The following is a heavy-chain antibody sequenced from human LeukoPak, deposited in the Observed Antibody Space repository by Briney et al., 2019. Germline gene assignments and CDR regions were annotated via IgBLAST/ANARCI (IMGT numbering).Heavy chain of an antibody. D-gene: IGHD3-22*01. CDR1: GFTFSTFG. J-gene: IGHJ3*02. CDR3: AKDQGLVVIMGNDAFDI. V-gene: IGHV3-30*18. Sequence: GGSLRLSCAASGFTFSTFGMNWVRQAPGKGLEWVAAISYDGNNKYYADSVKGRFTISRDKSKNTLYLEMNSLRVEDTAVYYCAKDQGLVVIMGNDAFDIWGQGTMVTVSS. CDR2: ISYDGNNK.